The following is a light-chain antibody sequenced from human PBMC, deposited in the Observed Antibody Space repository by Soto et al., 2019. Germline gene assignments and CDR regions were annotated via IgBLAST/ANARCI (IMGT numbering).Light chain of an antibody. Sequence: DIQMTQSPSSVSASVGDRLTITCRASRDISNALAWYQQTPGKAPKLLLRGASSLHRGVPSRFSGGGAGTAFTLTIRSLQPEDFATYSCQQTSAFPRTFGQGTKV. CDR1: RDISNA. CDR2: GAS. V-gene: IGKV1-12*01. CDR3: QQTSAFPRT. J-gene: IGKJ1*01.